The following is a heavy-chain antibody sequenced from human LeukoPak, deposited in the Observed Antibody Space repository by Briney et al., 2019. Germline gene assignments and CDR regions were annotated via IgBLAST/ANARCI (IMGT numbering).Heavy chain of an antibody. D-gene: IGHD3-10*01. CDR2: IYYSGST. CDR1: GGSISSYY. V-gene: IGHV4-59*08. J-gene: IGHJ4*02. CDR3: ARQFGFGEYFDY. Sequence: SETLSLTCTVSGGSISSYYWSWIRQPPGKGLEWIGYIYYSGSTNYNPSLKSRVTISVDTSKNQFSLKLSSVTAADTAVYYCARQFGFGEYFDYWGQGTLVTVSS.